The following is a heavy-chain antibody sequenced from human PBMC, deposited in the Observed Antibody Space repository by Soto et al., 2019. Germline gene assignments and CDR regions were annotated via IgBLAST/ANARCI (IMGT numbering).Heavy chain of an antibody. J-gene: IGHJ4*02. CDR1: GASINSAEYY. D-gene: IGHD4-17*01. V-gene: IGHV4-39*07. Sequence: SVTLSLTCTVSGASINSAEYYWGWIRQPPGKGLEWIGNIYYTGNTYYNPSLRSRVTLSTDTSENQFSLKLSSVTAADTAVYYCARGRSPIRWPSFDYWGQGTLVTVSS. CDR3: ARGRSPIRWPSFDY. CDR2: IYYTGNT.